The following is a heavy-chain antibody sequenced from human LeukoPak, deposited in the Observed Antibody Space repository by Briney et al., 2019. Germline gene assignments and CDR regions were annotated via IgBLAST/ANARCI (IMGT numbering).Heavy chain of an antibody. J-gene: IGHJ4*02. D-gene: IGHD6-19*01. Sequence: GGSLRLSCAASGFTFSIIGMSWVRQAPGKGLEWVSTINEGGEDTYYANSVKGRFTVFRDNSRNTLYLQMNSLRVEDTAVYYCAKSGWLDNLGQGTLVTVSS. V-gene: IGHV3-23*01. CDR3: AKSGWLDN. CDR2: INEGGEDT. CDR1: GFTFSIIG.